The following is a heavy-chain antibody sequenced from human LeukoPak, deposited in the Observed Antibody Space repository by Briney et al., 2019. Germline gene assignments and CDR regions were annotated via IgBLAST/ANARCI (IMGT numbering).Heavy chain of an antibody. CDR3: ANCWVEMAVPGAGY. V-gene: IGHV3-23*01. J-gene: IGHJ4*02. D-gene: IGHD6-19*01. CDR2: ISGSGGST. Sequence: PGGSLTLSRSASGFTLCSHATSWARHAPGKGLEWVSTISGSGGSTYYADSVKGRFTISRDISKNALYLQMNSLRAEDTAVYYCANCWVEMAVPGAGYWGQGTLVTVSS. CDR1: GFTLCSHA.